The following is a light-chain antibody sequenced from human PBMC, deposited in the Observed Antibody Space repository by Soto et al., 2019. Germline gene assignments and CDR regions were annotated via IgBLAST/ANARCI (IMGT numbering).Light chain of an antibody. V-gene: IGLV1-47*01. J-gene: IGLJ2*01. Sequence: SVLTQPPSASGTPGQRVTISCSGSSSNIGSNYVSWYQQLPGTAPHLLIYRNNQRPSGVPDRFSGSKSGTSASLAISGLRSEDEADYYCSAWDDSLSGRVFGVGTKLTVL. CDR2: RNN. CDR1: SSNIGSNY. CDR3: SAWDDSLSGRV.